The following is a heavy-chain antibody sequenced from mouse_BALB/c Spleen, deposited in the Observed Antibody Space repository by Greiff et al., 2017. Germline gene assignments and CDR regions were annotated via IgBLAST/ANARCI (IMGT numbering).Heavy chain of an antibody. CDR1: GYSITSDYA. Sequence: EVQLQQSGPGLVKPSQSLSLTCTVTGYSITSDYAWNWIRQFPGNKLEWMGYISYSGSTSYNPSLKSRISITRDTSKNQFFLQLNSVTTEDTATYYCARDYDYAYYAMDYWGQGTSVTVSS. CDR2: ISYSGST. J-gene: IGHJ4*01. CDR3: ARDYDYAYYAMDY. V-gene: IGHV3-2*02. D-gene: IGHD2-4*01.